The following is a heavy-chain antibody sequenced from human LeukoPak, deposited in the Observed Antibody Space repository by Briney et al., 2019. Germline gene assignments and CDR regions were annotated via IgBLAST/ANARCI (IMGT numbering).Heavy chain of an antibody. V-gene: IGHV3-23*01. CDR1: GFTFSSYA. D-gene: IGHD2-2*01. J-gene: IGHJ1*01. CDR2: ISGSGDRT. Sequence: PGGSLRLSCAASGFTFSSYAMSWVRQAPGKGLEWVSVISGSGDRTYYADSVKGRFTISRDNSKNTLYLQMNSLRAEDTAIYYCVKDPKRGYCTSSTCSSYFQHWGQGTLVTVSS. CDR3: VKDPKRGYCTSSTCSSYFQH.